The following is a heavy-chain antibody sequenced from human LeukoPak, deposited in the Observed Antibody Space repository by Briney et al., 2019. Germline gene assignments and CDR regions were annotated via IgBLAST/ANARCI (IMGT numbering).Heavy chain of an antibody. CDR2: IRSDSSAI. CDR3: ASREGYYYDSSGIALGI. D-gene: IGHD3-22*01. V-gene: IGHV3-48*01. CDR1: GFSFGDYS. Sequence: TPRLSCAPSGFSFGDYSMTWVRQAPGKGLERLSYIRSDSSAIYYADSVKGRFAISRDNARKSLYLQMNSLRVEDTAIYYCASREGYYYDSSGIALGIWGQGTLVTVSS. J-gene: IGHJ4*02.